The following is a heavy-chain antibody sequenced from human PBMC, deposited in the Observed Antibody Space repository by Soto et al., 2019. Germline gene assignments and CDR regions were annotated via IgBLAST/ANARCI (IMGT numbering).Heavy chain of an antibody. V-gene: IGHV1-69*02. Sequence: ASVKVSCKASGGTFSSYTISWVRQAPGQGLEWMGRIIPILGIANYAQKFQGRVTITADKSTSTAYMELSSLRSEDTAVYYCARIEYCSGGSCPGEGWFDPWGQGTLVTVSS. CDR1: GGTFSSYT. CDR3: ARIEYCSGGSCPGEGWFDP. J-gene: IGHJ5*02. D-gene: IGHD2-15*01. CDR2: IIPILGIA.